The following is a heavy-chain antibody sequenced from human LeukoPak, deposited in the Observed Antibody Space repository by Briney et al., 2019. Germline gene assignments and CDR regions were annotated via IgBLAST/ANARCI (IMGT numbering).Heavy chain of an antibody. V-gene: IGHV4-59*01. CDR2: IYYSGST. D-gene: IGHD2-15*01. CDR3: ARGMVVVVAATPDYFDY. J-gene: IGHJ4*02. CDR1: GGSISSYY. Sequence: PSETLSLTCTVSGGSISSYYWSWIRQPPGKGLEWIGYIYYSGSTNYNPSLKSRVTISVDTSKNQFSLKLSSVTAADTALYYCARGMVVVVAATPDYFDYWGQGTLVTVSS.